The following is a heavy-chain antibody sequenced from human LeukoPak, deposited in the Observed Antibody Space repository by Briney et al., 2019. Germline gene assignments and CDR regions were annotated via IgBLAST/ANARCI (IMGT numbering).Heavy chain of an antibody. CDR3: ARDDSSSYFDY. D-gene: IGHD6-6*01. J-gene: IGHJ4*02. CDR1: GYSISSGYY. V-gene: IGHV4-38-2*02. Sequence: SETLSLTCTVSGYSISSGYYWGWIRQPPGKGLEWIGSIYHSGSTYYNPSPKSRVTISVDTSKNQFSLKLSSVTAADTAVYYCARDDSSSYFDYWGQGTLVTVSS. CDR2: IYHSGST.